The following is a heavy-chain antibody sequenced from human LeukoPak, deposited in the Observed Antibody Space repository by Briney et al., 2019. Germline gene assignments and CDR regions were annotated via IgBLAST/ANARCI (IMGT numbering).Heavy chain of an antibody. V-gene: IGHV3-30*03. CDR2: ISYDGSNK. CDR3: ARGYSSSYSDY. Sequence: PGGSLRLSCAASGFTFSSYGMHWVRQAPGKGLEWVAVISYDGSNKYYADSVKGRFTISRDNSKNTLYLQMSSLRAEDTAVYYCARGYSSSYSDYWGQGTLVTVSS. J-gene: IGHJ4*02. D-gene: IGHD6-13*01. CDR1: GFTFSSYG.